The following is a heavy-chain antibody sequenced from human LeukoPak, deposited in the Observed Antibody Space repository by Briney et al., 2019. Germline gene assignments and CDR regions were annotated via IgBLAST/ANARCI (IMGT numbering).Heavy chain of an antibody. CDR1: GFTFSSYA. CDR3: AKDGAVGPNYYDSSGLNWFDA. Sequence: PGGSLRLSCAASGFTFSSYAMSWVRQAPGKGLEWVSAISGSGGSTYYADSVKGRFTISRDNSKNTLYLQMNSLRAEDTAVYYCAKDGAVGPNYYDSSGLNWFDAWGQGTLVTVSS. J-gene: IGHJ5*02. D-gene: IGHD3-22*01. V-gene: IGHV3-23*01. CDR2: ISGSGGST.